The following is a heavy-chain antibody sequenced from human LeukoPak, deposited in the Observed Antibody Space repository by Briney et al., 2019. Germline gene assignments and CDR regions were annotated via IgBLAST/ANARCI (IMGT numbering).Heavy chain of an antibody. CDR2: ISGSGGST. D-gene: IGHD3-3*02. CDR1: GFTFSSYA. V-gene: IGHV3-23*01. CDR3: AKSPVSRAEHYYFDY. Sequence: PGGSLRLSCAASGFTFSSYAMSWVRQAPGKGLEWVSAISGSGGSTYYAESVKGRFTISRDNSKNTLYLQMNSLRAEDTAVYYCAKSPVSRAEHYYFDYWGQGTLVTVSS. J-gene: IGHJ4*02.